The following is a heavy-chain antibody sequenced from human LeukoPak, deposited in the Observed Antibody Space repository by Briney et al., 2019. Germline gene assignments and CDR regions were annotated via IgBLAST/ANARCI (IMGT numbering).Heavy chain of an antibody. Sequence: GGSLRLSCAGSGFIFRNYWMSWVRRAPGRGLEWLANIARDGGQKYYMDSVKGRFTISRDNARNSVYLQTNSLRAEDTAVYYCARVGYSSSSIDYWGQGTLVTVSS. J-gene: IGHJ4*02. CDR1: GFIFRNYW. CDR3: ARVGYSSSSIDY. D-gene: IGHD6-6*01. CDR2: IARDGGQK. V-gene: IGHV3-7*01.